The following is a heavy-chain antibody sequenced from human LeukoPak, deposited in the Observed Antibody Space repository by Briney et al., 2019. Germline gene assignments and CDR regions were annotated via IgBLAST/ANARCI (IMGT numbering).Heavy chain of an antibody. V-gene: IGHV1-2*02. D-gene: IGHD2-8*01. CDR2: IDPNSGGT. CDR3: ARWDKDGRNCTNGVCYTLGDS. J-gene: IGHJ4*02. CDR1: GYTFTAHY. Sequence: ASVKVSCMASGYTFTAHYIHWVRQAPGQGLEWMGWIDPNSGGTNYAQKFLGSVTMTGDTSINTAFMELSRLRSDDTAIYYCARWDKDGRNCTNGVCYTLGDSWGQGTLVTVSS.